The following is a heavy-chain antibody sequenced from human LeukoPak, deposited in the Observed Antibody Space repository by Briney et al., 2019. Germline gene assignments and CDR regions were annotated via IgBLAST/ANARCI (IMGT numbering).Heavy chain of an antibody. CDR2: IYYSGST. CDR1: GGSISSSNYY. J-gene: IGHJ4*02. V-gene: IGHV4-39*07. CDR3: ASLPRY. Sequence: PETLSLPRTVSGGSISSSNYYWGWIRQPPGKGLEWIGSIYYSGSTYYNPSLKSRVTISVDTSKNQFSLKLSSVTAADTAVYYCASLPRYWGQGTLVTVSS.